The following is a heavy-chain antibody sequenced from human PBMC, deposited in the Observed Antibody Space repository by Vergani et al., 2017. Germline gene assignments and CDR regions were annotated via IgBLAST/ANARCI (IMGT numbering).Heavy chain of an antibody. D-gene: IGHD3-16*02. V-gene: IGHV3-21*01. J-gene: IGHJ6*02. CDR1: GFTFSSYS. CDR2: ISSSSSYI. Sequence: VQLVESGGGLVKPGGSLRLSCAASGFTFSSYSMNWVRQAPGKGLEWVSSISSSSSYIYYADSVKGRFTISRDNAKNSLYLQMNSLRAEDTAVYYCARATRGYDYVWGSYRPPYGMDVWGQGTTVTVSS. CDR3: ARATRGYDYVWGSYRPPYGMDV.